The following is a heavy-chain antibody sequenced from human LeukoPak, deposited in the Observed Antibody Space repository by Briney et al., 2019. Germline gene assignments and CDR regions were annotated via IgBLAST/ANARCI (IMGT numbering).Heavy chain of an antibody. CDR2: INTNTGNP. D-gene: IGHD3-22*01. CDR3: ARRYYYDSSGWTNYYYYYMDV. J-gene: IGHJ6*03. CDR1: GYTFNTYA. Sequence: ASVKVSCKPSGYTFNTYAMNWVRQAPGQGLEWMGWINTNTGNPTYAQGFTGRFVFSLDTSVSTAYLQISSLKAEDTAVYYCARRYYYDSSGWTNYYYYYMDVWGKGTTVTVSS. V-gene: IGHV7-4-1*02.